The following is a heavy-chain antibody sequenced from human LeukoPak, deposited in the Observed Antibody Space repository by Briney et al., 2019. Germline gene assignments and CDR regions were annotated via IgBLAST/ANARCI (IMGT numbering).Heavy chain of an antibody. D-gene: IGHD3-10*01. CDR2: ISSSSSYI. V-gene: IGHV3-21*01. J-gene: IGHJ4*02. Sequence: GGSLRLSCAASGFTFSSYSMNSVRQAPGKGLELVSSISSSSSYIYYADSVKGRFTISRDNAKNSLYLQMNSLRAEDTAVYYCARTTGGSGSYFFDYWGQGTLVTVSS. CDR1: GFTFSSYS. CDR3: ARTTGGSGSYFFDY.